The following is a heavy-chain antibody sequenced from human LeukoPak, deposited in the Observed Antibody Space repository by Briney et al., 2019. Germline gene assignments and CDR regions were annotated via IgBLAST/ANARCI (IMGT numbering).Heavy chain of an antibody. Sequence: SETLSLTCTVSGGSISSGRYYWSWIRQPAGKGLEWIGRIYTSGSTNYNPSLKSRVTISVDTSKNQFSLKLSSVTAADTAVYYCARADYSNQDYWGQGTLVTVSS. J-gene: IGHJ4*02. CDR3: ARADYSNQDY. CDR2: IYTSGST. D-gene: IGHD4-11*01. CDR1: GGSISSGRYY. V-gene: IGHV4-61*02.